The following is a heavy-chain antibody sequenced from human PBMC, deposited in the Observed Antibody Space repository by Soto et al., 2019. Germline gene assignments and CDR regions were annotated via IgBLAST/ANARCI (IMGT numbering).Heavy chain of an antibody. CDR3: ARERSAAGTGWFDP. J-gene: IGHJ5*02. CDR2: MNPNSGNT. V-gene: IGHV1-8*01. Sequence: QVQLVQSGAEVKKPGASVKVSCKASGYTFTSYDINWVRQATGQGLEWMGWMNPNSGNTGYAQKFQGRVTMTRNNSISTAYMELSSLRSEATAVYYCARERSAAGTGWFDPWGQGTLVTVSS. D-gene: IGHD6-13*01. CDR1: GYTFTSYD.